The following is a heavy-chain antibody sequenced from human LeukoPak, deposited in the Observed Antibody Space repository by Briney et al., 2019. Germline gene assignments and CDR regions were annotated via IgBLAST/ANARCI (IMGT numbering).Heavy chain of an antibody. V-gene: IGHV4-59*01. D-gene: IGHD3-10*01. CDR2: IYYSGST. J-gene: IGHJ6*03. Sequence: PSETLSLTCTVSGGSISSYYWSWIRQPPGKGLEWIGYIYYSGSTNYNPSLKSRVTISVDTSKNQFSLKLSSVTAADTAVYYCARAGRYYGSGSYIRYYYYMDVWGKGTTVTISS. CDR1: GGSISSYY. CDR3: ARAGRYYGSGSYIRYYYYMDV.